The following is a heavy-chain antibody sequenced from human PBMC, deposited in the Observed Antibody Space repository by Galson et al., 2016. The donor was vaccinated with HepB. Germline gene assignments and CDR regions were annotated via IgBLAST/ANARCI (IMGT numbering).Heavy chain of an antibody. CDR2: YYYSGST. CDR1: GGSIGDTDYY. J-gene: IGHJ5*02. V-gene: IGHV4-39*01. CDR3: ASRRAKHTGKDNWFDP. D-gene: IGHD1-26*01. Sequence: TVSGGSIGDTDYYWGWIRQPPGKGLEWIGSYYYSGSTYYKPSLKSRVTIYVDTPRKQFSLRLNSVTAADTAVYYCASRRAKHTGKDNWFDPWGQGTLVTVSS.